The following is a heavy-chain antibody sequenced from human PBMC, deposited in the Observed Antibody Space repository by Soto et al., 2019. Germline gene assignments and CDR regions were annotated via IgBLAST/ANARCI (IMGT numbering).Heavy chain of an antibody. Sequence: GGSLRLSCAASGFTFSDYYMSWIRQAPGKGLEWVSYISSSGSTIYYADSVKGRFTISRDNAKNSLYLQMNSLRAEDTAVYYCARDKTFSSGSISPFVDYWGQGTLVTVSS. J-gene: IGHJ4*02. CDR1: GFTFSDYY. CDR3: ARDKTFSSGSISPFVDY. V-gene: IGHV3-11*01. CDR2: ISSSGSTI. D-gene: IGHD6-19*01.